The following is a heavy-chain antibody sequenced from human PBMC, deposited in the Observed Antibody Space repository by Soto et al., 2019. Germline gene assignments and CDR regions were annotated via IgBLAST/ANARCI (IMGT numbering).Heavy chain of an antibody. CDR2: ISAYSGNT. V-gene: IGHV1-18*04. CDR1: GYTFTSYG. Sequence: ASVKVSCKASGYTFTSYGISWVRQAPGQGLEWMGWISAYSGNTNYAQKLQGRVTMTTDTSTSTAYMELRSLRSDDTAVYYCARDLNRYYDDSSGQRWFDPWGQGTLVTVSS. J-gene: IGHJ5*02. D-gene: IGHD3-22*01. CDR3: ARDLNRYYDDSSGQRWFDP.